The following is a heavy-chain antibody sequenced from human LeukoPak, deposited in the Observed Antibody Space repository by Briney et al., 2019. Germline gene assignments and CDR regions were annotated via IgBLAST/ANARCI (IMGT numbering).Heavy chain of an antibody. CDR2: ISYDGSNK. CDR3: VRGDTRDY. J-gene: IGHJ4*02. V-gene: IGHV3-30-3*01. D-gene: IGHD3-16*01. Sequence: GGSLRLSCAASGFTFSSYAMHWVRQAPGKGLEWVAVISYDGSNKYYADSVKGRFTISRDNSKNTLYLQMNSLRAEDTAVYYCVRGDTRDYWGQGTLITVSS. CDR1: GFTFSSYA.